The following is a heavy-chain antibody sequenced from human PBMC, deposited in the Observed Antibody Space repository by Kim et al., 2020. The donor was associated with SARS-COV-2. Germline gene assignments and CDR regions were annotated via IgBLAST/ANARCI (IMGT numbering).Heavy chain of an antibody. Sequence: SETLSLTCTVSGGSISSYYWSWIRQPPGKGLEWIGYIYYSGSTNYNPSLKSRVTISVDTSKNQFSLKLSSVTAADTAVYYCARRARLWSGYGMDVWGQGT. CDR3: ARRARLWSGYGMDV. CDR1: GGSISSYY. J-gene: IGHJ6*02. D-gene: IGHD3-3*01. V-gene: IGHV4-59*08. CDR2: IYYSGST.